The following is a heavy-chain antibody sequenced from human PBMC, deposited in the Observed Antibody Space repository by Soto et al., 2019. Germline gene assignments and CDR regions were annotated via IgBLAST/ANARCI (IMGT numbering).Heavy chain of an antibody. Sequence: QVQMVESGGGVVQPGRSLRLSCAASGFSFENYGMHWVRQAPGRGLEWVAIIWYDGSLQYYAAAVKGRFTISRDNSKNTLYLEMNGPRAEDTAVYYCANLWGDGYNLGQDYNGMDVWGQGTTVIVSS. CDR3: ANLWGDGYNLGQDYNGMDV. V-gene: IGHV3-33*06. J-gene: IGHJ6*02. D-gene: IGHD5-12*01. CDR1: GFSFENYG. CDR2: IWYDGSLQ.